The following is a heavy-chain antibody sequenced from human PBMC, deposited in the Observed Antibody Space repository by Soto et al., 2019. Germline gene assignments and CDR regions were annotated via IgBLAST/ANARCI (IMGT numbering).Heavy chain of an antibody. J-gene: IGHJ4*02. CDR3: ARDRGSDSSGWLGLDF. CDR1: GFTFDNYN. Sequence: SGGSLRVSCAVSGFTFDNYNLNWVRRAPGKGLEWVASISSSGTYIYYADSVKGRFTISRDNAQSSLHLQMNSLRGEDTAVYYCARDRGSDSSGWLGLDFWGQGTLVTVSS. D-gene: IGHD6-19*01. V-gene: IGHV3-21*01. CDR2: ISSSGTYI.